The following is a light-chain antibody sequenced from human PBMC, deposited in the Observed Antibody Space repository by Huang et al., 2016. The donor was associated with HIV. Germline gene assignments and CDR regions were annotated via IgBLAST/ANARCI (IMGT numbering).Light chain of an antibody. CDR2: DVS. V-gene: IGKV3-11*01. CDR1: QSINTY. Sequence: IVLTQSPATLSLSPGDRATLSCRASQSINTYLSWYQQKPRQAPRLLMSDVSYRATCIAARFKGSGSGTDFTLTISSLEPEDFVVYYCHQRSSWPLTFGGGTKVEIK. J-gene: IGKJ4*01. CDR3: HQRSSWPLT.